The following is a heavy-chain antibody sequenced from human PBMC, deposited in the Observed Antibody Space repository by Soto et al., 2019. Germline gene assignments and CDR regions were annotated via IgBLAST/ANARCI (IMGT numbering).Heavy chain of an antibody. V-gene: IGHV3-23*01. CDR3: AKKVNSGSGSQYFDY. CDR1: GFTFSSYS. Sequence: QSGGSLRLSCVAFGFTFSSYSMSWVRQAPGKRLEWVSGFRAGGDDGTTYYADSVKGRFTISRDNSKNTLFLQMNSLRAEDTAIYYCAKKVNSGSGSQYFDYFGQGTLVTVSS. D-gene: IGHD3-10*01. J-gene: IGHJ4*02. CDR2: FRAGGDDGTT.